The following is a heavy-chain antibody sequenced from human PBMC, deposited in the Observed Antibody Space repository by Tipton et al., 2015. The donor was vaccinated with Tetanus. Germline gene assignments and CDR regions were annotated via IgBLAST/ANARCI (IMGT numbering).Heavy chain of an antibody. CDR1: GYTFTSYD. CDR2: MNPNSGNT. Sequence: QSGPEVKKPGASVKVSCKASGYTFTSYDINWVRQATGQGLEWMGWMNPNSGNTGYAQKFQGRVTMTRNTSISTAYMELSSLRSEDTAVYYCVRSSPIRVADKWGVDWFDPWGQGTLVTVSS. J-gene: IGHJ5*02. D-gene: IGHD6-19*01. CDR3: VRSSPIRVADKWGVDWFDP. V-gene: IGHV1-8*01.